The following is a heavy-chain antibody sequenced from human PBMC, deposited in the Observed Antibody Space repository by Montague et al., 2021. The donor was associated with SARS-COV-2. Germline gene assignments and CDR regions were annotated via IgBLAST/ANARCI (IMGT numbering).Heavy chain of an antibody. Sequence: SETLSLTCTVSGGSISGRSYYWGWIRQPPGKGLEWIGSIYYSGSTYYNPSLKSRVTISVDTSKNQFSLKLSSVTAADTAVYYCARLRGDYGGTYDTFDIWGQGTMVTVSS. J-gene: IGHJ3*02. CDR1: GGSISGRSYY. D-gene: IGHD4-23*01. V-gene: IGHV4-39*01. CDR2: IYYSGST. CDR3: ARLRGDYGGTYDTFDI.